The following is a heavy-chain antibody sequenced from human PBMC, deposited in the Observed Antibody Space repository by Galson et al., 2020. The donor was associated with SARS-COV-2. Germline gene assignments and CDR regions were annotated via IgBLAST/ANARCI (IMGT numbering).Heavy chain of an antibody. D-gene: IGHD6-25*01. V-gene: IGHV3-15*01. J-gene: IGHJ4*02. Sequence: AGGSLRLSCSASGFSFTNAWMTWVRQAPGKGLEWVGRIKSKIDGETPEYAAPVKGRFSISRDDSKNTLFLQMNSLKTEDTAVYYCTTEKRSRVDLTAASTLHRKYRELDFWGQGTLVTVSS. CDR3: TTEKRSRVDLTAASTLHRKYRELDF. CDR1: GFSFTNAW. CDR2: IKSKIDGETP.